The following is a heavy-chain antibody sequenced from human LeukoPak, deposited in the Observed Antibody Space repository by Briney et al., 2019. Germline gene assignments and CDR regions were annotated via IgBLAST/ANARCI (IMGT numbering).Heavy chain of an antibody. Sequence: SETLSLTCTVSGGSISSYYWSWIRQPPGKGLEWIGYIYYSGSTNYNPSLKSRVTISVDTSKNQFSLKLSSVTAADTAVYYCARRGYSSGWYWEDYWGQGTLVTVSP. CDR3: ARRGYSSGWYWEDY. D-gene: IGHD6-19*01. CDR1: GGSISSYY. V-gene: IGHV4-59*08. CDR2: IYYSGST. J-gene: IGHJ4*02.